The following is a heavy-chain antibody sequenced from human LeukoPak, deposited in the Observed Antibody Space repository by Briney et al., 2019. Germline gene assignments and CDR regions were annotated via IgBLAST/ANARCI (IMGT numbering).Heavy chain of an antibody. CDR3: ARVLDYYYYMDV. CDR2: IIPIFGTA. Sequence: GSSVKVSCKASGGTFSSYAISWVRQAPGHGLEWMGGIIPIFGTANYAQKFQGRVTITADESTTTAYMELSSLRSEDTAVYYCARVLDYYYYMDVWGKGTTVTVSS. J-gene: IGHJ6*03. V-gene: IGHV1-69*01. D-gene: IGHD3-3*01. CDR1: GGTFSSYA.